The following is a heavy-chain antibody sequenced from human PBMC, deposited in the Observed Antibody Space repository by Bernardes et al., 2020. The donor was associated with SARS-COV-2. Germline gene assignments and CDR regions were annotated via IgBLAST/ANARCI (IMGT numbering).Heavy chain of an antibody. CDR3: ARPDYDILTGYLGLYYFDY. D-gene: IGHD3-9*01. V-gene: IGHV3-7*01. CDR1: GFTFSSYW. CDR2: IKQDGSEK. Sequence: GGSLRLSCAASGFTFSSYWMSWVRQAPGKGLEWVANIKQDGSEKYYVDSVKGRFTISRDNAKNSLYLQMNSLRAEDTAVYYCARPDYDILTGYLGLYYFDYWGQGTLVTVSS. J-gene: IGHJ4*02.